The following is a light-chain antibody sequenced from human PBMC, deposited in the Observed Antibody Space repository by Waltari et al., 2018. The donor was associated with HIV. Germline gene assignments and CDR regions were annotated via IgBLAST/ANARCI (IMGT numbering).Light chain of an antibody. Sequence: QSALTQPASVSGSPGQSITISCTGTNSDIGGHNSVAWYQQHPSKAPKLIIYDVSNPPAGVSDRCSGSKSGNTASLTISGLQAEDEADYYCKSSTTRSTPCVFGSGTKVTVL. V-gene: IGLV2-14*01. CDR3: KSSTTRSTPCV. CDR1: NSDIGGHNS. J-gene: IGLJ1*01. CDR2: DVS.